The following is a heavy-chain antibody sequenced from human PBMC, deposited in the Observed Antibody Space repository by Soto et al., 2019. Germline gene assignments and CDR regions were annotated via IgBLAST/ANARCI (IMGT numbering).Heavy chain of an antibody. V-gene: IGHV3-30-3*01. Sequence: PGGSLRLSCAASGFTFSSYAMHWVRQAPGKGLEWVAVISYDGSNKYYADSVKGRFTISRDNSKNTLYLQMNSLRAEDTAVYYCARDLLAGHFDYWGQGTLVTVSS. CDR3: ARDLLAGHFDY. CDR2: ISYDGSNK. D-gene: IGHD6-19*01. CDR1: GFTFSSYA. J-gene: IGHJ4*02.